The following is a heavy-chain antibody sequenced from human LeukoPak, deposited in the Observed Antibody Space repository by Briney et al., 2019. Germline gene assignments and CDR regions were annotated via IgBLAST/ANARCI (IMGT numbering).Heavy chain of an antibody. Sequence: GGSLRLSCAASGFTFSGYGIHWVRQAPGKGLEWVACIRYDGTNKYYADSVKGRFTISRDNSKNTLYLQMNSLRAEDTAVYYCAKDKNDYNDSYYMDVWGKGTTVTVSS. V-gene: IGHV3-30*02. CDR2: IRYDGTNK. CDR1: GFTFSGYG. J-gene: IGHJ6*03. D-gene: IGHD5-24*01. CDR3: AKDKNDYNDSYYMDV.